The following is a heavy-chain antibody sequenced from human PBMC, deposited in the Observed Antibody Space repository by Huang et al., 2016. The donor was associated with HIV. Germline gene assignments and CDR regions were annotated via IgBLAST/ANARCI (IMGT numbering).Heavy chain of an antibody. V-gene: IGHV4-59*11. Sequence: QVQLQESGPGLVKPSETLSLTCTVSGGSISTHYWSWIRQPPGKGLGWIGSIDYSGSTNSSPSLKSRVTILLDTSKNQFSLRVNSVTAADTAMYYCARDHHDFWRGYRRMYFFDHWGQGTLVTVSS. J-gene: IGHJ4*02. CDR1: GGSISTHY. CDR3: ARDHHDFWRGYRRMYFFDH. D-gene: IGHD3-3*01. CDR2: IDYSGST.